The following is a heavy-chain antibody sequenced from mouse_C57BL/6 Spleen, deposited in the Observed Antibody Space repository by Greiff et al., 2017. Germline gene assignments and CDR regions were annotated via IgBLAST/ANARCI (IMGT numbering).Heavy chain of an antibody. CDR3: ARPTVVAMDY. Sequence: EVHLVESGGGLVKPGGSLKLSCAASGFTFSDYGMHWVRQAPEKGLEWVAYISSGSSTIYDADTVKGRFTISSYNAKNTLFLQMTSLRSEDTAMYYCARPTVVAMDYWGQGTSVTVSS. J-gene: IGHJ4*01. CDR1: GFTFSDYG. D-gene: IGHD1-1*01. V-gene: IGHV5-17*01. CDR2: ISSGSSTI.